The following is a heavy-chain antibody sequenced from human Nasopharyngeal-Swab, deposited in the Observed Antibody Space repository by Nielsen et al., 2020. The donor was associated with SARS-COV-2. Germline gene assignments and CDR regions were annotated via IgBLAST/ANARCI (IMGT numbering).Heavy chain of an antibody. CDR1: GFSLSTSGVG. V-gene: IGHV2-5*02. CDR3: AHWGVIYGFDY. J-gene: IGHJ4*02. CDR2: IYWDDDK. D-gene: IGHD3-10*01. Sequence: SGPTLVKPTQTVTLTCTFSGFSLSTSGVGVGWILQPPGKALEWLALIYWDDDKRYSPSLTSRRTITKDTSKNQVVLTMTNMDPVDTATYYCAHWGVIYGFDYWGQGTLVTVSS.